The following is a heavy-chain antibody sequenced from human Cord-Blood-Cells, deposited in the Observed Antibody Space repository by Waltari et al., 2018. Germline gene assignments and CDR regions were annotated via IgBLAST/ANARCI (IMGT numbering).Heavy chain of an antibody. CDR2: INHSGST. D-gene: IGHD3-3*01. V-gene: IGHV4-34*01. J-gene: IGHJ3*02. Sequence: QVQLQQWGAGLFKLSVNLSLTCAVFGGSFSGYYWSWSRQPPGKGLEWIGEINHSGSTNYNPSLKSRVTISVDTSKNQFSLKLSSVTAADTAVYYCAGSLGSGYYVPDAFDIWGQGTMVTVSS. CDR3: AGSLGSGYYVPDAFDI. CDR1: GGSFSGYY.